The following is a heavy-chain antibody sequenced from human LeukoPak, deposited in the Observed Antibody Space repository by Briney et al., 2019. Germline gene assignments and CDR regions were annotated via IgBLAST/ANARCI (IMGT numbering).Heavy chain of an antibody. CDR3: ARGNYYGSGSPSY. Sequence: PGGSLRLSCAASGFTFSSYGMSWVRQAPGKGLEWVSAISGSGGSTYYADSVKGRFTISRDNSKNTLYLQMNSLRAEDTALYYCARGNYYGSGSPSYWGQGTLVTVSS. CDR2: ISGSGGST. J-gene: IGHJ4*02. V-gene: IGHV3-23*01. D-gene: IGHD3-10*01. CDR1: GFTFSSYG.